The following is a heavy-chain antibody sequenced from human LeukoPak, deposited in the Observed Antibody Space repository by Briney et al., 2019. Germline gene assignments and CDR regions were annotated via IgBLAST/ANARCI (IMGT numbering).Heavy chain of an antibody. CDR3: ARSRAATAYCSGGSCYAFDY. Sequence: ASVKVSCKASGYTFTSYYLHWVRQAPGQGLEWMGIINPSGGGTSYAQQFQGRVTMTRDTSTSTVYMELSSLSSEDTAVYYCARSRAATAYCSGGSCYAFDYWGQVTLVTVSS. D-gene: IGHD2-15*01. CDR1: GYTFTSYY. V-gene: IGHV1-46*01. CDR2: INPSGGGT. J-gene: IGHJ4*02.